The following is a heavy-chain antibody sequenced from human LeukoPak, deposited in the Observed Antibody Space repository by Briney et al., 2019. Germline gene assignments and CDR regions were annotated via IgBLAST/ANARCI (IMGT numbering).Heavy chain of an antibody. CDR2: IYTSGST. J-gene: IGHJ3*02. D-gene: IGHD7-27*01. V-gene: IGHV4-61*02. Sequence: SQTLSLTCTVSGGSISSGSYYWSWIRQPAGTGLEWIGRIYTSGSTNYNPSLKSRVTISVDTSKNQLSLKLSSVTAADTAVYYCARDQNWGGAFDIWGQGTMVTVSS. CDR3: ARDQNWGGAFDI. CDR1: GGSISSGSYY.